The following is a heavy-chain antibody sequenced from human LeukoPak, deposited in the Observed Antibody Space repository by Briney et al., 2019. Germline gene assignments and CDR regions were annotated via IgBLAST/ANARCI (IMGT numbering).Heavy chain of an antibody. CDR1: GFTFSSYG. CDR3: AKDLVGSSIVGDY. V-gene: IGHV3-30*02. D-gene: IGHD1-26*01. J-gene: IGHJ4*02. CDR2: IRYDGSNK. Sequence: GGSLRLSCAASGFTFSSYGMHWVRQAPGKGLEWVAFIRYDGSNKYYADSVKGRFTISRDNSKNTLYLQMNSLRAEDTAVYYCAKDLVGSSIVGDYWGQGTLVTVSS.